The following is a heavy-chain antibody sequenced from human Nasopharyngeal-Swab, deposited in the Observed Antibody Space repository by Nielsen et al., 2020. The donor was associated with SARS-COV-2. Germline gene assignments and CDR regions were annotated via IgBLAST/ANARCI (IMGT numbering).Heavy chain of an antibody. CDR1: GFSFSEYY. Sequence: GESLKISCAASGFSFSEYYMSWIRQAPGKGLEWISDISSSGSITHYADSMKGRFTISRDNAKKSLYLQINSLRAEDTAVYYCARGVETIHHWGQGSPVTVSS. J-gene: IGHJ1*01. D-gene: IGHD5-24*01. CDR3: ARGVETIHH. CDR2: ISSSGSIT. V-gene: IGHV3-11*04.